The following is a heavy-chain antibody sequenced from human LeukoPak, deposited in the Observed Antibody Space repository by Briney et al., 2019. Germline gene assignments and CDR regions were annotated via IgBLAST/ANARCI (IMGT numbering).Heavy chain of an antibody. CDR3: ARARLAARRTNWFDP. D-gene: IGHD6-6*01. CDR2: INHSGST. Sequence: PSETLSLTCAVYGGSFSGYYWSWIRQPPGKGLEWIGEINHSGSTNYNPSLKSRVTISVDTSKNQFSLKLSSVTAADTAVYYCARARLAARRTNWFDPWGQGTLVTVPS. J-gene: IGHJ5*02. V-gene: IGHV4-34*01. CDR1: GGSFSGYY.